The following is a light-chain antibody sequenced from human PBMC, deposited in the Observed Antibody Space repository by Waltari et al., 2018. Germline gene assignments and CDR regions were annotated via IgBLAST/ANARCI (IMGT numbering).Light chain of an antibody. V-gene: IGKV3-20*01. J-gene: IGKJ1*01. CDR3: QHYVRLPVT. CDR2: GSS. Sequence: ESVLTQSPGTLSLSPGERATLSCRASHSVSRVLAWYQQKPAQAPRLLIYGSSNRATGIPDRFSGSASGTDLSLTISRLEPEDFAVYYCQHYVRLPVTLGEGTNVEIK. CDR1: HSVSRV.